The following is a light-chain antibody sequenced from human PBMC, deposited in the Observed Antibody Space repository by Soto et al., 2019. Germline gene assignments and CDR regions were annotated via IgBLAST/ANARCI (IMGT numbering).Light chain of an antibody. Sequence: QSALTQPASVSGSPGQSITISCTGTSSDVGGYNYVSWYQQHPGKAPKLMIYDVSNRPSGVSNRFSGSKSGNTASLTISGLQAEDEADYYCSSYTNSSPYVFGTETKLTVL. V-gene: IGLV2-14*01. CDR3: SSYTNSSPYV. CDR1: SSDVGGYNY. CDR2: DVS. J-gene: IGLJ1*01.